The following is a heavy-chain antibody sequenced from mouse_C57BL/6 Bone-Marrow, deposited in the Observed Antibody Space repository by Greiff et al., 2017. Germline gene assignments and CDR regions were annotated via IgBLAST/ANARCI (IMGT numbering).Heavy chain of an antibody. CDR2: IHPNSGST. CDR3: ARGVITLNYFDY. D-gene: IGHD1-1*01. Sequence: VQLQQSGAELVKPGASVKLSCKASGYTFTSYWMHWVKQRPGQGLEWIGMIHPNSGSTNYNEKFKSKATLTVDKSSSTAYMQLSSLTSEDSAVYYCARGVITLNYFDYWGQGTTLTVSS. CDR1: GYTFTSYW. V-gene: IGHV1-64*01. J-gene: IGHJ2*01.